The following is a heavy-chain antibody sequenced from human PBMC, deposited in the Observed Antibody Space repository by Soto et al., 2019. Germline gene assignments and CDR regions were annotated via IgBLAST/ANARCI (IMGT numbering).Heavy chain of an antibody. V-gene: IGHV4-34*01. Sequence: SETLSLTCAVYGGSFSGYYWSWIRQPPGKGLEWIGEINHSGSTNYNPSLKSRVTISVDTSKNQFSLKLSSVTAADTAVYYCASWNNGSYYFFDYWGQGTLVTVS. D-gene: IGHD1-26*01. CDR3: ASWNNGSYYFFDY. CDR2: INHSGST. J-gene: IGHJ4*02. CDR1: GGSFSGYY.